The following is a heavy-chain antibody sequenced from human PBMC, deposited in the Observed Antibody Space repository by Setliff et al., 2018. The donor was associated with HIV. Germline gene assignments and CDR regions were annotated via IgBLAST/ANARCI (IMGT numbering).Heavy chain of an antibody. D-gene: IGHD3-3*01. J-gene: IGHJ3*02. Sequence: GGSLRLSCAASGFTFSSYGMHWVRQAPGRGLEWVGYITYDGSNKYYADSVKGRFTISRDNSKNTLYLQMSSLRAEDTAVYYCAKDRLEWLAPDGFDIWGLGTMVTVSS. V-gene: IGHV3-30*02. CDR2: ITYDGSNK. CDR3: AKDRLEWLAPDGFDI. CDR1: GFTFSSYG.